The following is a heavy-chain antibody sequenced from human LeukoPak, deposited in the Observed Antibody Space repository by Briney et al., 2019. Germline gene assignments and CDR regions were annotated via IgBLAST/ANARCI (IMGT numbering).Heavy chain of an antibody. J-gene: IGHJ5*02. Sequence: SETLSLTCTVSGGSISSSSYYWGWIRQPPGKGLEWIGSIYYSGSTYYNPSLKSRVTISVDTSKNQFSLKLSSVTAADTAVYYCARVWFGEVNWFDPWGPGTLVTVSS. CDR2: IYYSGST. CDR1: GGSISSSSYY. D-gene: IGHD3-10*01. V-gene: IGHV4-39*07. CDR3: ARVWFGEVNWFDP.